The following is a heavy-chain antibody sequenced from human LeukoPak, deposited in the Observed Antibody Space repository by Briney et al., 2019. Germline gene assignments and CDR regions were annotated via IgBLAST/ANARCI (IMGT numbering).Heavy chain of an antibody. J-gene: IGHJ3*02. V-gene: IGHV3-23*01. D-gene: IGHD1-1*01. CDR1: GFTFSSYA. CDR3: AKRFGDWNDGDSAFDAFDI. Sequence: PGGSLKLSCAASGFTFSSYAMSWVRQAPGKGLEWVSAISGSGGSTYYADSVKGRFTISRDNSKNTLYLQMNSLRAEDTAVYYCAKRFGDWNDGDSAFDAFDIWGQGTMVTVSS. CDR2: ISGSGGST.